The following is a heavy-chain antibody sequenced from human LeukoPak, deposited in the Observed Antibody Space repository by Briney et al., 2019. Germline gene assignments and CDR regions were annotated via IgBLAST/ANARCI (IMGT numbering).Heavy chain of an antibody. CDR2: IYYSGST. CDR3: ARDRGDGYNYDYFDY. J-gene: IGHJ4*02. V-gene: IGHV4-59*01. Sequence: TSETLSLTCTVSGGSISSYYWSWIRQPPGKGLEWIGYIYYSGSTNYNPSLKSRVTISVDTSKNQFSLKLSSVTAADTAVYYCARDRGDGYNYDYFDYWGQGTLVTVSS. CDR1: GGSISSYY. D-gene: IGHD5-24*01.